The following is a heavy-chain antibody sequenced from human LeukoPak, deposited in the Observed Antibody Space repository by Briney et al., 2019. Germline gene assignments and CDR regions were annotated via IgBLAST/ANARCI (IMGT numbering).Heavy chain of an antibody. CDR3: ARDQSIAVAGTRNPAGY. V-gene: IGHV3-74*01. CDR1: GFTFSSYW. Sequence: GGSLRLSCAASGFTFSSYWMHWVRQAPGKGLVWVSRINSDGSSTSYADSVKGRFTSSRDNAKNTLYLQMNSLRAEDTAVYYCARDQSIAVAGTRNPAGYWGQGTLVTVSS. D-gene: IGHD6-19*01. J-gene: IGHJ4*02. CDR2: INSDGSST.